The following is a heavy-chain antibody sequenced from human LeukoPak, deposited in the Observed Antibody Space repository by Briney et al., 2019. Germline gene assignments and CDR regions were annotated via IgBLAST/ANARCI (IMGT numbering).Heavy chain of an antibody. CDR3: ARLKSFSGYFGVFDI. Sequence: SETLSLTCAVSGYSINSGYYWGWIRQPPGKGLEWIGSIYHSGTTYYNPSLKSRVTISVDTSNNQFSLKLSSVTAADTAVYYCARLKSFSGYFGVFDIWGQGTMVTVSS. J-gene: IGHJ3*02. CDR2: IYHSGTT. D-gene: IGHD4-17*01. CDR1: GYSINSGYY. V-gene: IGHV4-38-2*01.